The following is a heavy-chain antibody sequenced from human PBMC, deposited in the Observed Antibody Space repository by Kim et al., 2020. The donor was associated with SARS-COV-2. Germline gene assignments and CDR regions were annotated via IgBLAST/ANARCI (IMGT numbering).Heavy chain of an antibody. CDR3: ARGGQSSSWYMAY. CDR1: GLTFSYYA. J-gene: IGHJ4*02. CDR2: VSNDGNNK. V-gene: IGHV3-30*09. Sequence: EGSLRLSCAASGLTFSYYAIHWVRQAPGKGLEWVAVVSNDGNNKFYAESVKGRFAISRDNSKNTVSLQMNSLTAEDTAIYYCARGGQSSSWYMAYWGQGTLVTVSS. D-gene: IGHD6-13*01.